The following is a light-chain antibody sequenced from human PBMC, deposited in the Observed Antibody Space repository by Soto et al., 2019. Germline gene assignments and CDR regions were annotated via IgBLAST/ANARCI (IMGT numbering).Light chain of an antibody. CDR2: DAS. CDR3: QHYDNLPPWT. CDR1: QDISNY. J-gene: IGKJ1*01. Sequence: DIQMTQSPSSLSASVGDRVTITCQASQDISNYLNWYQQKPGKAPKLLIYDASNLATGVPSRFSGSGSGTEFTIPISSLQPEDIATYYCQHYDNLPPWTFGQGTKVEIK. V-gene: IGKV1-33*01.